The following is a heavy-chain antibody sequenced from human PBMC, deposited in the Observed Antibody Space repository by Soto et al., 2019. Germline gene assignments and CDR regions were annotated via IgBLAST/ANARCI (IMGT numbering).Heavy chain of an antibody. CDR2: IYYSGST. J-gene: IGHJ6*02. Sequence: PSETLSLTCTVSGGSISSYYWSWIRQPPGKGLEWIGYIYYSGSTNYNPSLKSRVTISVDTSKNQFSLKLSSVTAADTAVYYCARGRLITFGGVIAHSYSYGMQVWGQGTTVTVS. CDR3: ARGRLITFGGVIAHSYSYGMQV. D-gene: IGHD3-16*02. CDR1: GGSISSYY. V-gene: IGHV4-59*01.